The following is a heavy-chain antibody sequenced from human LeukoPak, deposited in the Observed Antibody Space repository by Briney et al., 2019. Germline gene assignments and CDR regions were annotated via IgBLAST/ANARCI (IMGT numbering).Heavy chain of an antibody. D-gene: IGHD3-22*01. CDR2: ISYDGSNK. V-gene: IGHV3-30*18. CDR1: AFTFSRYG. J-gene: IGHJ6*02. Sequence: AGSLRPSCVAAAFTFSRYGMHCVSQAPGEWLEWVAVISYDGSNKYYTDSVKGRFTISRDNSKNTLYLQMNSQTAEDTAVYYWTKEGYYYDTSGYNYYYGMDVGGQGTTVTVSS. CDR3: TKEGYYYDTSGYNYYYGMDV.